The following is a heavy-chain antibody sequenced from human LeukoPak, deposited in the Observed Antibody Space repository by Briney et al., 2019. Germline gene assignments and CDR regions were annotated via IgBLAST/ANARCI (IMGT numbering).Heavy chain of an antibody. Sequence: GGSLRLSCAASGFTFSSYAMSWVRQAPGKGLEWVSSLSGSADTTYYGDSVKGRFTISRDNAKNTLYLQMNSLRVEDTAVYYCGRALDDWGQGTLVTVSS. J-gene: IGHJ4*02. V-gene: IGHV3-23*01. CDR1: GFTFSSYA. CDR2: LSGSADTT. CDR3: GRALDD.